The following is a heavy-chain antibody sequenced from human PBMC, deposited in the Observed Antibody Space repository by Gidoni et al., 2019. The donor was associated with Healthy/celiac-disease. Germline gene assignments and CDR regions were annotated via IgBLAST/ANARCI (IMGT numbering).Heavy chain of an antibody. CDR3: ARGDPHYYGSGGDY. CDR1: GYTFTSYA. V-gene: IGHV1-3*05. D-gene: IGHD3-10*01. CDR2: INAGNGNT. Sequence: QVQLVQSGAEEKKPGASVKVSCKAAGYTFTSYAMHWVRQAPGQRLEWMGWINAGNGNTKYSQKFQGRVTITRDTSASTAYMELSSLRSEDTAVYYCARGDPHYYGSGGDYWGQGTLVTVSS. J-gene: IGHJ4*02.